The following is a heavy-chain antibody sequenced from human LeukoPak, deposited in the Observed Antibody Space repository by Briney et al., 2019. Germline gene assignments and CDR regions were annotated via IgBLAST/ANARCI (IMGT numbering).Heavy chain of an antibody. Sequence: ASVKVSCKASGYTFTDYYMHWVRQAPGQGLEWMGWINPNSGGTNYAQKFQGRVTMTRDTSNNTSYMELSRLRSDDTAVYYCAREFRTTTWSFDAFDLWGQGTMVTVSS. CDR2: INPNSGGT. CDR1: GYTFTDYY. J-gene: IGHJ3*01. CDR3: AREFRTTTWSFDAFDL. V-gene: IGHV1-2*02. D-gene: IGHD1/OR15-1a*01.